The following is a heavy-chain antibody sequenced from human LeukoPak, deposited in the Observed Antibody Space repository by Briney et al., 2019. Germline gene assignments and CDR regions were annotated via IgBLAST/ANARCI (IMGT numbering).Heavy chain of an antibody. J-gene: IGHJ4*02. V-gene: IGHV3-23*01. CDR2: LSGSGGSI. CDR1: GFTFSNYA. CDR3: ASHYGSGSYPRYYFDY. Sequence: GGSLRLSCAASGFTFSNYAMSWVRQAPGKGLEWVSALSGSGGSIYYADSVKGRFTISRDNSKNTLYLQMNSLRAEDTAIYYCASHYGSGSYPRYYFDYWGQGTLVTVSS. D-gene: IGHD3-10*01.